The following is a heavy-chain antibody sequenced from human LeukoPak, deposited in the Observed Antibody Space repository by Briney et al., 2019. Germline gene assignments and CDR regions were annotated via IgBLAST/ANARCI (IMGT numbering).Heavy chain of an antibody. Sequence: ASVKVSCKASGYTFTGYYMHWVRQAPGQGLEWMGWINPKSGGTKYAQKFQGRVTMTRDTSISTAYMELSSLTSDDTAVYYCARQAATGAWLDPWGQGTLVTVSS. V-gene: IGHV1-2*02. CDR2: INPKSGGT. D-gene: IGHD6-25*01. CDR3: ARQAATGAWLDP. J-gene: IGHJ5*02. CDR1: GYTFTGYY.